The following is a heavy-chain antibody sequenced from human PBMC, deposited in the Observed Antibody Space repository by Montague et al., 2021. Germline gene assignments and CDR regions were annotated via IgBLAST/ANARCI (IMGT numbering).Heavy chain of an antibody. CDR2: MKEDGSER. J-gene: IGHJ4*02. D-gene: IGHD6-19*01. Sequence: SLRLPCSASGFTFSNYWMSWVRQAPGKGLEWVTHMKEDGSERYYVESVKGRFTISRDNAKNSVYLQMNSLRAEDTAVYYCAKDRSGWRGALGDWGQGTQVTVSS. CDR3: AKDRSGWRGALGD. V-gene: IGHV3-7*01. CDR1: GFTFSNYW.